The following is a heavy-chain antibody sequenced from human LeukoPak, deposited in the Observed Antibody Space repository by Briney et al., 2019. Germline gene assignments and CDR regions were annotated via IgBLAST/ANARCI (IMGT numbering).Heavy chain of an antibody. CDR1: GFTFSSYW. V-gene: IGHV3-74*01. CDR3: ARGRDSSGWYEIDY. D-gene: IGHD6-13*01. CDR2: INSDGSST. J-gene: IGHJ4*02. Sequence: GGSLRLSCAASGFTFSSYWMHWVRQAPGKGLVWVSRINSDGSSTSYADSVKGRFTISRDNAKNTLYLQMNSLRAEDTAVYYCARGRDSSGWYEIDYWGQGTLVTVSS.